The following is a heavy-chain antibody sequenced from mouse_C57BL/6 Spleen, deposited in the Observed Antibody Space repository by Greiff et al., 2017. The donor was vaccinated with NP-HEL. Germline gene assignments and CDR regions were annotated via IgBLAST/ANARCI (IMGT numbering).Heavy chain of an antibody. J-gene: IGHJ3*01. CDR2: ISNGGGST. CDR3: ARRGDYYDSPFAY. D-gene: IGHD2-4*01. CDR1: GFTFSDYY. Sequence: EVNLVESGGGLVQPGGSLKLSCAASGFTFSDYYMYWVRQTPEKRLEWVAYISNGGGSTYYPDTVKGRFTISRDNAKNTLYLQMSRLKSEDTAMYYCARRGDYYDSPFAYWGQGTLVTVSA. V-gene: IGHV5-12*01.